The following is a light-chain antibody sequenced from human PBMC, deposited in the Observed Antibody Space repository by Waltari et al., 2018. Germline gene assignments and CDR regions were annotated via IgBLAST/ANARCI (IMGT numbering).Light chain of an antibody. V-gene: IGLV6-57*02. J-gene: IGLJ2*01. CDR1: GAHIANNY. CDR2: EDN. CDR3: QSYDHNNVL. Sequence: NFMLTQPHSVSESLGKTVTISCTGSGAHIANNYVHWYQQRPGSAPTTVIYEDNRRPSGVPDRFSGSIDSSSSSASLTISGLKTEDEADYYCQSYDHNNVLFGGGTKLTVL.